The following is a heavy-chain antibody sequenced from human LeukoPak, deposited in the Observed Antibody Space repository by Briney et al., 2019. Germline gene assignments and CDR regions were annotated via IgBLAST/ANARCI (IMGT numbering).Heavy chain of an antibody. CDR1: GFTFSSYA. D-gene: IGHD3-16*01. CDR2: ISSNGGST. V-gene: IGHV3-64*01. Sequence: GGSLRLSCAASGFTFSSYAMHWARRAPGKGLDYVSAISSNGGSTYYANSVKGRFTISRDNSKNTLYLQIGSLRAEDMAVYYCARAQHEPLYKTGYFDLWGRGTLVTVSS. J-gene: IGHJ2*01. CDR3: ARAQHEPLYKTGYFDL.